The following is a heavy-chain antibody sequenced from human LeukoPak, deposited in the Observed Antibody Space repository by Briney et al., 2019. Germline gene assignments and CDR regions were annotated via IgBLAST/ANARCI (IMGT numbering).Heavy chain of an antibody. Sequence: GASVKVSCKASGYIFTGHYLHWVRQAPGQGLEWMGWINPNSGGTSYAQKFQGRVTMTRDMSTSTVYMELSSLRSEDTAVYYCARGDGYYDSSGAGGWFDPWGQGTLVTVSS. CDR1: GYIFTGHY. CDR3: ARGDGYYDSSGAGGWFDP. V-gene: IGHV1-2*02. D-gene: IGHD3-22*01. CDR2: INPNSGGT. J-gene: IGHJ5*02.